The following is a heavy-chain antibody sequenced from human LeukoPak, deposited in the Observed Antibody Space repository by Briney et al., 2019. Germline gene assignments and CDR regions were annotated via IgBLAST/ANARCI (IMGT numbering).Heavy chain of an antibody. CDR3: ARDSLAVAGLGMDV. D-gene: IGHD6-19*01. J-gene: IGHJ6*02. Sequence: SETLSLTCAVYGGSFSGYYWSWIRQPPGKGLEWIGEINHSGSTNYNPSLKSRVTISVDTSKNQFSLKLSSVTAADTAVYYCARDSLAVAGLGMDVWGQGTTVTVSS. V-gene: IGHV4-34*01. CDR2: INHSGST. CDR1: GGSFSGYY.